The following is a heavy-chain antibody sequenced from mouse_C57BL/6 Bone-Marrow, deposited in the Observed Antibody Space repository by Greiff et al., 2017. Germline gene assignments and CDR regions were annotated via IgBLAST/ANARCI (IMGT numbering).Heavy chain of an antibody. J-gene: IGHJ2*01. CDR3: ARKRYYGSSPYFDY. Sequence: VQLQQSGAELVKPGASVKMSCKASGYTFTPYPIEWMTQNHGKSLEWIGNFHTYNDDPKYNEKFKGKATLTVEKSSRTDYLELSRLTSDDSAVYYCARKRYYGSSPYFDYWGQGTTLTVSS. V-gene: IGHV1-47*01. D-gene: IGHD1-1*01. CDR1: GYTFTPYP. CDR2: FHTYNDDP.